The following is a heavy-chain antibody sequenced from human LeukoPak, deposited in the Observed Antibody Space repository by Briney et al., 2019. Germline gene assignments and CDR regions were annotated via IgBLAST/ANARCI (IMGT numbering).Heavy chain of an antibody. CDR1: GFALSSYW. J-gene: IGHJ4*02. Sequence: GGSLRLSCAASGFALSSYWMHWVRQAPGKGPVWVSRISGDGSRTAYADSVKGRFNISRDNAKNTLYLQMNSLRAEDTAVYYCARDPDLSGYSFFDSWGQGTLVTVSS. CDR2: ISGDGSRT. V-gene: IGHV3-74*01. CDR3: ARDPDLSGYSFFDS. D-gene: IGHD3-22*01.